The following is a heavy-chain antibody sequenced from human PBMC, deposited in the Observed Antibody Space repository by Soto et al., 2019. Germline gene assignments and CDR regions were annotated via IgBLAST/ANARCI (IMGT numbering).Heavy chain of an antibody. CDR1: GFAVSSKY. Sequence: EVPLVESGGGLIQPGGSLRLSCAASGFAVSSKYMTWVRQAPGKGLEWVSVIYGGGTTYYADSVKGRFTISRDTSKNTLYLQMNSLKDADTAVYYCVQTTGWPGSDFWGQGILVTVSS. D-gene: IGHD6-19*01. CDR3: VQTTGWPGSDF. J-gene: IGHJ4*02. V-gene: IGHV3-53*01. CDR2: IYGGGTT.